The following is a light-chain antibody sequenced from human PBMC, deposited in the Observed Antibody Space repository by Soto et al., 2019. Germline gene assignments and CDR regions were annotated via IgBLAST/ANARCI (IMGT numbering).Light chain of an antibody. CDR1: ASDIGGYTF. J-gene: IGLJ1*01. Sequence: QSVLTQPPSASGSPGQSVAISCTGTASDIGGYTFVSWYQQHPGKAPKLLIYDVNKRPSGVPDRFSGSKSGNTASLTVSGLQAEDEADYYCSAHGGTNPYVFGTGTNSPS. CDR3: SAHGGTNPYV. V-gene: IGLV2-8*01. CDR2: DVN.